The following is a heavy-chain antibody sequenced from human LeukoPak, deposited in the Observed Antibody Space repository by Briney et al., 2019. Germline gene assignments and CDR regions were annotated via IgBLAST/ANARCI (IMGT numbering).Heavy chain of an antibody. Sequence: GASVKVSCKASGGTFSSYAISWVRQAPGQGLEWMGGIIPIFGTANYAQKFQGRVTMTRNTSISIAYMELSSLRSEDTAVYYCARGRIAVGFDPWGQGTLVTVSS. CDR3: ARGRIAVGFDP. J-gene: IGHJ5*02. D-gene: IGHD6-19*01. V-gene: IGHV1-69*05. CDR2: IIPIFGTA. CDR1: GGTFSSYA.